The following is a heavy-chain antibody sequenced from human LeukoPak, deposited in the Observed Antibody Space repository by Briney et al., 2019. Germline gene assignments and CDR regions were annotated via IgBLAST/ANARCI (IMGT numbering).Heavy chain of an antibody. CDR1: GFTFSSYG. CDR3: AKGVWFGELKMDV. CDR2: ISYDGSNK. D-gene: IGHD3-10*01. J-gene: IGHJ6*04. V-gene: IGHV3-30*18. Sequence: GRSLRLSCAASGFTFSSYGTHWARQAPGKGREWVAVISYDGSNKYYADSVKGRFTNSRDNSKNTLYLQMNSLRAEDTAVYYCAKGVWFGELKMDVWGKGTTVTVSS.